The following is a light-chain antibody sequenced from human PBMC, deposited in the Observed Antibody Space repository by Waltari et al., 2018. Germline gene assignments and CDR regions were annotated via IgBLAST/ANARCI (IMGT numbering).Light chain of an antibody. CDR3: MQGTHRPWT. V-gene: IGKV2-30*01. J-gene: IGKJ1*01. CDR1: QSLVSSDGNTY. Sequence: DVVMTQSPLSLPVTLGQPASISCRSSQSLVSSDGNTYCNWFQQRPGQSPRRLLYKVSNRDSGVPDRFSGSGSGTDFTLGISRVEAEDVGIYYCMQGTHRPWTFGQGTKVEIK. CDR2: KVS.